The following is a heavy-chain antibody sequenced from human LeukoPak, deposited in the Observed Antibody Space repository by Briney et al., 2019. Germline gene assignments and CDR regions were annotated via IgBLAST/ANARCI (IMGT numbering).Heavy chain of an antibody. CDR2: IIPILGIA. Sequence: GASVKVSCKASGGTFSSYAISWVRQAPGQGLEWMGRIIPILGIANYAQKFQGRVTVTADKSTSTAYMELSSLRSEDTAVYYCARDPRHNWNDGPWDDYWGQGTLVTVSS. CDR1: GGTFSSYA. V-gene: IGHV1-69*04. D-gene: IGHD1-20*01. J-gene: IGHJ4*02. CDR3: ARDPRHNWNDGPWDDY.